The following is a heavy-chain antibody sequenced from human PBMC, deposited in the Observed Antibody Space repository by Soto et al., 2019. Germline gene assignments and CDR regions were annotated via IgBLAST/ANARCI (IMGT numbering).Heavy chain of an antibody. CDR2: ISSSGSTI. D-gene: IGHD6-13*01. CDR3: ASPFARSSWYPDYYYYMDV. J-gene: IGHJ6*03. V-gene: IGHV3-11*01. Sequence: GGSLRLSCAASGFTFSDYYMSWIRQAPGKGLEWVSYISSSGSTIYYADSVKGRFTISRDNAKNSLYLQMNSLRAEDTAVYYCASPFARSSWYPDYYYYMDVWGKGTTVTVSS. CDR1: GFTFSDYY.